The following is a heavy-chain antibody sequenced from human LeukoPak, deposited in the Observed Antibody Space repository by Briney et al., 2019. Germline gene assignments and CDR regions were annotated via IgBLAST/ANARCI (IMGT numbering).Heavy chain of an antibody. J-gene: IGHJ3*02. V-gene: IGHV3-11*01. D-gene: IGHD5-12*01. CDR1: GFTFSDYY. CDR2: ISSSGSTI. CDR3: ARRWLRLRAFDI. Sequence: NPGGSLRLSCAASGFTFSDYYMSWIRQAPGKGLEWVSYISSSGSTIYYADSVKGRFTISRDNAKNSLYLQMNSLRAEDTAVYYCARRWLRLRAFDIWGQGTMATVSS.